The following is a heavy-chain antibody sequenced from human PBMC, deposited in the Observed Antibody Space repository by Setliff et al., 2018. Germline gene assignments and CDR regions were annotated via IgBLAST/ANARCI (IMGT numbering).Heavy chain of an antibody. Sequence: PSETLSLTCIFSGDSISNSDYYWGWIRQPPGKGLEWIGRVYNTGTTNYNPSLKSRVTISISADTSNKSFSLNLFSVTAADTAVYYCVGRDFSGGDSWGHGTLVTVSS. CDR3: VGRDFSGGDS. CDR1: GDSISNSDYY. J-gene: IGHJ5*01. D-gene: IGHD6-25*01. V-gene: IGHV4-39*02. CDR2: VYNTGTT.